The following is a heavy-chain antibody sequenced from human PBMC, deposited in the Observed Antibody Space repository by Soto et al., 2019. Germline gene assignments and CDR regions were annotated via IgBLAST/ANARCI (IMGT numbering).Heavy chain of an antibody. CDR1: GFTFSSYS. J-gene: IGHJ4*02. D-gene: IGHD3-22*01. CDR3: ARDIHYDGSAYYHALDY. V-gene: IGHV3-48*02. Sequence: GGSLRLSCAASGFTFSSYSVNWVRQAPGKGLEWVSYINGGSSAIHYADSVKGRFTISRDNAKNSLYLQMNSPRDEDTAVYYCARDIHYDGSAYYHALDYWGQGALVTVSS. CDR2: INGGSSAI.